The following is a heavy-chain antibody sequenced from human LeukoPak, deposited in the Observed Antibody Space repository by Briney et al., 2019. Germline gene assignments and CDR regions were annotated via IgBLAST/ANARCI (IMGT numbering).Heavy chain of an antibody. D-gene: IGHD3-10*02. V-gene: IGHV4-39*01. J-gene: IGHJ4*02. Sequence: SETLSLTCTVSGGSINSNTYFWGWIRQPPGKGLEWIGSIYYGGSTYYNPSLKSRVTISADTSKNQFSLKLSSVTAADTAVYYCPRYDAPYYVCCSGRVSYFDYWGQGTLVTVSS. CDR2: IYYGGST. CDR3: PRYDAPYYVCCSGRVSYFDY. CDR1: GGSINSNTYF.